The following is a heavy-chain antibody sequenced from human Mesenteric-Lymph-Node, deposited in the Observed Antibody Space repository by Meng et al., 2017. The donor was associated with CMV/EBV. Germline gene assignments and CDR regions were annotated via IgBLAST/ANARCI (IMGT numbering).Heavy chain of an antibody. J-gene: IGHJ4*02. D-gene: IGHD5-18*01. CDR2: ISGSGGST. CDR3: ARDGGYSLDH. V-gene: IGHV3-23*01. CDR1: GFPFSNYA. Sequence: GESLKISCAASGFPFSNYAMSWVRQAPGKGLEWVSAISGSGGSTYYADSVKGRFTISRDNSKNTLYLQMNSLRAEDTAVYYCARDGGYSLDHWGQGTLVTVSS.